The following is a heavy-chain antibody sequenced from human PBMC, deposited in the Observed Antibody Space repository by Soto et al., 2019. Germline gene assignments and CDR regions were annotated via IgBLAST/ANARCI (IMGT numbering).Heavy chain of an antibody. J-gene: IGHJ5*01. Sequence: GGSLRLSCAASGFTFSSYAMHWVRQAPGKGLEYVSAISSNGGSTYYANSVKGRFTISRDNSKNTLYLQMGSLRAEDMAVYYXXRGXXXXXXVXXKXXKYNWFXXXGXGT. CDR1: GFTFSSYA. CDR2: ISSNGGST. D-gene: IGHD3-10*01. CDR3: XRGXXXXXXVXXKXXKYNWFXX. V-gene: IGHV3-64*01.